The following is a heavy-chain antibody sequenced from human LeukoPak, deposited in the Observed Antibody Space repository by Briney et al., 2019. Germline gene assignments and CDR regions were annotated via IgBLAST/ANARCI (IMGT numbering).Heavy chain of an antibody. D-gene: IGHD3-3*01. CDR2: ISAYNGNT. Sequence: GASVKVSCKASGGTFSSYAISWVRQAPGQGLEWMGWISAYNGNTNYAQKLQGRVTMTTDTSTSTAYMELRSLRSDDTAVYYCARVYYDFWSLFRYYYGMDVWGQGTTVTVSS. CDR3: ARVYYDFWSLFRYYYGMDV. V-gene: IGHV1-18*01. CDR1: GGTFSSYA. J-gene: IGHJ6*02.